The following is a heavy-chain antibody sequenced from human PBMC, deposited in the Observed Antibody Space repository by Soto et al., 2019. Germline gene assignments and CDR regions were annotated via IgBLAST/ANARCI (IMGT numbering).Heavy chain of an antibody. Sequence: QVQLRESGPGLVKPSETLSLTCTVSGGSISSYYWSWIRQPPGKGLEWIGYIYYSGSTNYNPSLKSRVTISVDTSKNQFSLKLSSVTAADTAVYYCARSLRQYYYYYYMDVWGKGTTVTVSS. CDR3: ARSLRQYYYYYYMDV. V-gene: IGHV4-59*01. J-gene: IGHJ6*03. CDR2: IYYSGST. CDR1: GGSISSYY. D-gene: IGHD3-16*02.